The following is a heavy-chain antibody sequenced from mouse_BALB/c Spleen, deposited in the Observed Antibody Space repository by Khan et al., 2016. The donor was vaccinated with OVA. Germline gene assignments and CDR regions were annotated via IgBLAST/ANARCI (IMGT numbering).Heavy chain of an antibody. CDR2: INPSSGYT. D-gene: IGHD2-14*01. CDR3: ARRTTGYAMDY. J-gene: IGHJ4*01. V-gene: IGHV1-4*01. CDR1: GYTFTSYT. Sequence: QVQLQQSGAELARPGDSVKMSCKASGYTFTSYTMHWVKQRPGQGLEWIGYINPSSGYTNYNQKFKDKATLTADKSSSTAYLQLSSLTSEDSAVYYCARRTTGYAMDYWGQGTSVTVSS.